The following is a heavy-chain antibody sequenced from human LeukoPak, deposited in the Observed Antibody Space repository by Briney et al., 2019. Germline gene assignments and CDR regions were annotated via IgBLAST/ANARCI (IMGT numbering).Heavy chain of an antibody. CDR3: ARHYYDSSGYPI. Sequence: SETLSLTCTVSGGSISGSSYYWGWIRQPPGKGLEWIGSIYYSGSTYYNPSLKSRVTISVDTSKNQFSLKLSSVTAADTAVYYCARHYYDSSGYPIWGQGTMVTVSS. V-gene: IGHV4-39*01. CDR1: GGSISGSSYY. J-gene: IGHJ3*02. CDR2: IYYSGST. D-gene: IGHD3-22*01.